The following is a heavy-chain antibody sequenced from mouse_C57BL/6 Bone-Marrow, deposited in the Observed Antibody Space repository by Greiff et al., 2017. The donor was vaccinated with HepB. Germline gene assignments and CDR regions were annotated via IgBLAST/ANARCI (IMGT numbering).Heavy chain of an antibody. CDR1: GFTFSRYG. D-gene: IGHD1-1*01. V-gene: IGHV5-6*02. J-gene: IGHJ4*01. CDR3: ASPIITTVVAFYAMDY. CDR2: ISSGCSYT. Sequence: VKVVESGGDLVKPGGSLKLSCAASGFTFSRYGLSWVRQTPDKRLEWVATISSGCSYTYYPDSVKGRFTISRDNAKKPLYPQMSSLQSEDTAMYYCASPIITTVVAFYAMDYWGQGTSVTVSS.